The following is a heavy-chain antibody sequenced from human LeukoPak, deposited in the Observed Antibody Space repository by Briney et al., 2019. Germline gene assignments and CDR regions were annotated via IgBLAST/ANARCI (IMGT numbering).Heavy chain of an antibody. J-gene: IGHJ3*02. V-gene: IGHV5-51*01. Sequence: GESLKISCQGSGNTFTNYWVAWVRQMPGKGLEWMGIIFPGDSDTRYSPSFQGQVTISADKSISTAYLQWSSLKASDTAMYYYARRSSGDAFDIWGQGTMVTVSS. CDR3: ARRSSGDAFDI. D-gene: IGHD6-25*01. CDR1: GNTFTNYW. CDR2: IFPGDSDT.